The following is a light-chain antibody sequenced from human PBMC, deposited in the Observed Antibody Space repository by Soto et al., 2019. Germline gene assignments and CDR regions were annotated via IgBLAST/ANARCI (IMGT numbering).Light chain of an antibody. CDR1: QSVRSN. V-gene: IGKV3-11*01. CDR3: QQRSNWPWT. CDR2: DAS. Sequence: EIVLTQSPATLSLSPGERATLSCRASQSVRSNLAWYQQKPGQAPRLLIYDASNRATGIPGRFSGSGSGTDFTLTITNLATEDFAVYYGQQRSNWPWTFGQGAKVEI. J-gene: IGKJ1*01.